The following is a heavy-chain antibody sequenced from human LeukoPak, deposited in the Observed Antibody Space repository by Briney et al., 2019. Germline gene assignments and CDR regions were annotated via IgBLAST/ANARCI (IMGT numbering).Heavy chain of an antibody. CDR2: IYPGDPDA. CDR3: AGLSMGLELWFDP. D-gene: IGHD1-7*01. V-gene: IGHV5-51*01. J-gene: IGHJ5*02. Sequence: GESLKISCKGSGYSFTSYWIGWVRQMPGKGLEGMGIIYPGDPDARYSPSFQGQVTISADKSISHAYLQWSSLKASDTAMYYCAGLSMGLELWFDPWGQGTLVTVSS. CDR1: GYSFTSYW.